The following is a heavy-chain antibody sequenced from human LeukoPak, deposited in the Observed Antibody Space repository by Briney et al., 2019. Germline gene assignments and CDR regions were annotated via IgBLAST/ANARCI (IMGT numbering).Heavy chain of an antibody. Sequence: PGGSLRLSCAASGFTFSDYYMSWIRQAPGKGLEWISYISSRGDSIQYADSVKGRFTMSRDNAKNSLYLQMNSLRAEDTAVYYCARDKGGIAAAGLDYWGQGTLVTVSS. J-gene: IGHJ4*02. CDR3: ARDKGGIAAAGLDY. CDR2: ISSRGDSI. D-gene: IGHD6-13*01. CDR1: GFTFSDYY. V-gene: IGHV3-11*04.